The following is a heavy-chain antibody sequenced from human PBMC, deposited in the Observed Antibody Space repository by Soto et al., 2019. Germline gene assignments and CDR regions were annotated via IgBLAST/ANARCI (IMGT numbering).Heavy chain of an antibody. CDR2: IKHSGSS. D-gene: IGHD6-19*01. CDR3: ARGGSSDWQVALDI. Sequence: PSETRSLSCAVYAGSFSQYYWNWIRQSPGKGLEWIGKIKHSGSSNYNPSLRSRVSISVDMSKNQFSLRLTSVTAADTAVYYCARGGSSDWQVALDIWGQGTLVTFSS. CDR1: AGSFSQYY. V-gene: IGHV4-34*01. J-gene: IGHJ3*02.